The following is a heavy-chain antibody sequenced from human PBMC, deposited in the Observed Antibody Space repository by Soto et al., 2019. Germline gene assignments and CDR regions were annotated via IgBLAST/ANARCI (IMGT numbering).Heavy chain of an antibody. CDR1: GYTFTSYG. Sequence: QVQLVQSGAEVKKPGASVKVSCKASGYTFTSYGISWVRQAPGQGLEWMGWISAYNGNTNYAQKLQGRVTMTTDTATSTGYMELRRVRSDDTVVYYCERDHCSGGSWYSRAELTTVTTTYDDYMDVWGKGTTVTVSS. V-gene: IGHV1-18*01. CDR3: ERDHCSGGSWYSRAELTTVTTTYDDYMDV. CDR2: ISAYNGNT. D-gene: IGHD2-15*01. J-gene: IGHJ6*03.